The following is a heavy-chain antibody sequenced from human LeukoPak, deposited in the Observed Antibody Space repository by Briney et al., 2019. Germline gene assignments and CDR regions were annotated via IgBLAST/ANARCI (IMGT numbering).Heavy chain of an antibody. V-gene: IGHV4-34*01. D-gene: IGHD5-12*01. Sequence: SETLSLTCAVYGGSLSGCYWSWIRQPPGKGLEWIGEINYRGSTSYNPSLKSQVTISVDTSKNQFSLQLSSVTAADTAVYYCARVLSYSGYEFDYWGQGTLVTVSS. CDR1: GGSLSGCY. CDR2: INYRGST. J-gene: IGHJ4*02. CDR3: ARVLSYSGYEFDY.